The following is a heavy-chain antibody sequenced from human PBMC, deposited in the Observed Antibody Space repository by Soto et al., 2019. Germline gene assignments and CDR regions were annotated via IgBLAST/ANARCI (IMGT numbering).Heavy chain of an antibody. V-gene: IGHV4-34*01. Sequence: SETLSLTCAVYGGSFSGYYWSWIRQPPGKGLEWIGEINHSGSTNNNPSLKSRVTISVDTSKNQFSLKLSSVTAADTAVYYCAREGNRYYDSGSYVRFDPWGQGTLVTVSS. CDR1: GGSFSGYY. J-gene: IGHJ5*02. CDR3: AREGNRYYDSGSYVRFDP. D-gene: IGHD3-10*01. CDR2: INHSGST.